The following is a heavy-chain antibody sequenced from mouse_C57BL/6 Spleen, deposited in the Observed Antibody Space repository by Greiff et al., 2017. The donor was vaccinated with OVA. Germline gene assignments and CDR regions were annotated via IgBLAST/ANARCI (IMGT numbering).Heavy chain of an antibody. CDR2: IHPNSGST. J-gene: IGHJ3*01. CDR3: AIIYYDYDVAY. V-gene: IGHV1-64*01. Sequence: QVQLQQPGAELVKPGASVKLSCKASGYTFTSYWMHWVKQRPGQGLEWIGMIHPNSGSTNYNEKFKSKATLTVYKSTSTAYMQLSSLTSEDSAVYYCAIIYYDYDVAYWGQGTLVTVSA. CDR1: GYTFTSYW. D-gene: IGHD2-4*01.